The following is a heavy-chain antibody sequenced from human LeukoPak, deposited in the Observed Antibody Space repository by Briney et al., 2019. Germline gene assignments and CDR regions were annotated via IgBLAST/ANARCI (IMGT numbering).Heavy chain of an antibody. Sequence: SETLSLTCTVSGGSISSYYWSWIRQPPGKGLEWIGYIYHSGSTNYNPSLKSRVTISVDTSKNQFSLKLSSVTAADTAVYYCARLEGGSSGWYYDYYYYMDVWGKGTTVTVSS. CDR1: GGSISSYY. CDR3: ARLEGGSSGWYYDYYYYMDV. CDR2: IYHSGST. J-gene: IGHJ6*03. D-gene: IGHD6-19*01. V-gene: IGHV4-59*01.